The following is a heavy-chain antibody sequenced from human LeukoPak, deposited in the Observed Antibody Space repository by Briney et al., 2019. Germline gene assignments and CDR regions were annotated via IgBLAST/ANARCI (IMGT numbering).Heavy chain of an antibody. J-gene: IGHJ4*02. D-gene: IGHD3-22*01. CDR2: INHSGST. CDR1: CGSFSGYY. CDR3: ARGRAGYYDSSGYQDY. Sequence: PSETLSLTCAVYCGSFSGYYWSWIRQPPGKGLEWIGEINHSGSTNYNPSLKSRVTISVDTSKNQFSLKLSSVTAADTAVYYCARGRAGYYDSSGYQDYWGQGTLVTVSS. V-gene: IGHV4-34*01.